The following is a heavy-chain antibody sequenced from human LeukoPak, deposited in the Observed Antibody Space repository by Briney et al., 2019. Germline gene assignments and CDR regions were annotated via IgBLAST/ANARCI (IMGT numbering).Heavy chain of an antibody. J-gene: IGHJ4*02. D-gene: IGHD3-16*01. CDR2: ISAYNGNT. Sequence: ASVKVSCKASGYTFTSYGISWVRQAPGQGLEWMGWISAYNGNTNYAQKLQGRVTMTTDTSTSTAYMELRSLRSDDTAVYYCARDGYYDYAWGSYPLTYWGQGTLVTVSS. V-gene: IGHV1-18*01. CDR3: ARDGYYDYAWGSYPLTY. CDR1: GYTFTSYG.